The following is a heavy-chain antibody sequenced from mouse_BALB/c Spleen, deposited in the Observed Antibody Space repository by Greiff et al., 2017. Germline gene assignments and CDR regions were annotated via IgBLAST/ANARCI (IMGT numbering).Heavy chain of an antibody. J-gene: IGHJ2*01. Sequence: VKLVESGPGLVQPSQSLSITCTVSGFSLTSYGVHWVRQSPGKGLEWLGVIWSGGSTDYNAAFISRLSISKDNSKSQVFFKMNSLQANDTAIYYCARGEGLRPYFDYWGQGTTLTVSS. CDR3: ARGEGLRPYFDY. V-gene: IGHV2-2*02. CDR2: IWSGGST. D-gene: IGHD2-2*01. CDR1: GFSLTSYG.